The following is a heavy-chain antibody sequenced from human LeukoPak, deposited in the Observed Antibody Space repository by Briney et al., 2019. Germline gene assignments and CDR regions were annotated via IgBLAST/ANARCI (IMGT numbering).Heavy chain of an antibody. Sequence: SETLSLTCTVSGGSISSNSYWGWIRQPPGKGLEWIGSICYSGSTYYNPSLKSQFIISVDTSKNQFSLKLRSVTAADTAVYYCARVASCSSTSCYRRDNNWFDPWGQGILVTVSS. D-gene: IGHD2-2*02. CDR1: GGSISSNSY. CDR2: ICYSGST. V-gene: IGHV4-39*07. CDR3: ARVASCSSTSCYRRDNNWFDP. J-gene: IGHJ5*02.